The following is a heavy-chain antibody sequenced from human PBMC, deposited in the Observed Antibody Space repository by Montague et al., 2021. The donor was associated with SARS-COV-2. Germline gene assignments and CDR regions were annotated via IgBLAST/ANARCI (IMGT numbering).Heavy chain of an antibody. CDR2: IYHSGST. J-gene: IGHJ6*02. V-gene: IGHV4-4*02. CDR1: GGSISSSNW. CDR3: ARVHPLWFGELLLDYYYYYGMDV. Sequence: TLSLTCAVSGGSISSSNWCSWVRPPPGKGLEWIGEIYHSGSTNYNPSLKSRVTISVDKSKNQFSLKLSSVTAADTAVYYCARVHPLWFGELLLDYYYYYGMDVWGQGTTVTVSS. D-gene: IGHD3-10*01.